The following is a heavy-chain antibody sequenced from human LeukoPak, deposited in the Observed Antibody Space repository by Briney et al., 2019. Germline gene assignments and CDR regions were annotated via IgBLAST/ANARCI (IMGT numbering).Heavy chain of an antibody. CDR2: ISGSGGST. CDR1: GFTFSSYA. Sequence: HPGGSLRLSCAASGFTFSSYAMSWVRQAPGKGLEWVSAISGSGGSTYYADSVKGRFTISRDNSKNTLYLQMNSLRAEDTAVYYCAKASDEGLQLWYSSSWYYFDYWGQGTLVTVSS. J-gene: IGHJ4*02. CDR3: AKASDEGLQLWYSSSWYYFDY. V-gene: IGHV3-23*01. D-gene: IGHD6-13*01.